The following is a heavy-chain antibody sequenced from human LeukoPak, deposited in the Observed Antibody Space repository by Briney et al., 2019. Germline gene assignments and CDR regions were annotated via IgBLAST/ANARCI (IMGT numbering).Heavy chain of an antibody. CDR3: ARNTDYYGSGTYGYFDH. Sequence: GGSLRLSCAASGFTFSSYSMNWVRQAPGKGLEWVSIIYSGGTTHYADSVKGRFTISRDNAKNMLYLQMDSLRVGDTAIYYCARNTDYYGSGTYGYFDHWGRGTLVTVSS. J-gene: IGHJ2*01. V-gene: IGHV3-53*01. D-gene: IGHD3-10*01. CDR1: GFTFSSYS. CDR2: IYSGGTT.